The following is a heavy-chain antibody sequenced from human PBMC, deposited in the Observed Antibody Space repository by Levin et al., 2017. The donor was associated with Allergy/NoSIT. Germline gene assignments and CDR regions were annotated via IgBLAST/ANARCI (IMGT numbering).Heavy chain of an antibody. V-gene: IGHV1-2*02. J-gene: IGHJ4*02. CDR1: GYTFTGYY. CDR3: AGDPGEGYNGHKLDY. D-gene: IGHD5-24*01. Sequence: HGESLKISCKASGYTFTGYYIHWVRQAPGQGLEWMGWINPNSGDTKYAQKFQGRVTMTRDTSITTAYMELTSLRSDDTAVYYCAGDPGEGYNGHKLDYWGQGSLVTVSS. CDR2: INPNSGDT.